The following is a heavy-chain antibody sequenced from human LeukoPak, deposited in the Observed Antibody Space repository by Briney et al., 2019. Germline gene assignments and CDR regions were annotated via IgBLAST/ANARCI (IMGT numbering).Heavy chain of an antibody. CDR1: GGSISSYY. CDR3: AISPAYDSSGEFDY. J-gene: IGHJ4*02. D-gene: IGHD3-22*01. Sequence: SETLSLTCTVSGGSISSYYWSWIRQPPGKGLEWIGYIYYSGSTNYNPSLKSRVTISVDTSKNQFSLKLSSVTAADTAVYYCAISPAYDSSGEFDYWGQGTLVTVSS. V-gene: IGHV4-59*08. CDR2: IYYSGST.